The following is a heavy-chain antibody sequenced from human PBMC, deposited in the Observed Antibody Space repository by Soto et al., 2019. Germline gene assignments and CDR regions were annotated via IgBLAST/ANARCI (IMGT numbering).Heavy chain of an antibody. D-gene: IGHD3-10*01. J-gene: IGHJ6*02. V-gene: IGHV3-33*01. Sequence: GGSLRLSCAASGFTFSSYGMHWVRQAPGKGLEWVAVIWYDGSNKYYADSVKGRFTISRDNSKNTLYLQMNSLRAEDTAVYYCARGGAYHYGSGSYLSIYYYYYVIDVCSQGTT. CDR3: ARGGAYHYGSGSYLSIYYYYYVIDV. CDR1: GFTFSSYG. CDR2: IWYDGSNK.